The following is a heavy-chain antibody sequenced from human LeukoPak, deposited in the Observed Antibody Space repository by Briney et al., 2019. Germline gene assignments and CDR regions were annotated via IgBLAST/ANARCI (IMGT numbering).Heavy chain of an antibody. CDR3: ARSLGRFYYGMDV. CDR2: IKQDGGEK. D-gene: IGHD1-26*01. Sequence: GGSLRLSCADSGFTFNNFWMSWVRQAPGKGLEWVANIKQDGGEKYYVDSVRGRFTISKDDARNSVNLQMNSLRVEDTAVYYCARSLGRFYYGMDVGGQGTTVTVSS. V-gene: IGHV3-7*03. CDR1: GFTFNNFW. J-gene: IGHJ6*02.